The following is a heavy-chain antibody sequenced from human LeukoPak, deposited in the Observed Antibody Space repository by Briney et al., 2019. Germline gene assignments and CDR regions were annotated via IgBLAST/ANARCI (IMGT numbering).Heavy chain of an antibody. V-gene: IGHV5-51*01. D-gene: IGHD3-22*01. CDR1: GYSFISYW. CDR2: IYPGDSDT. CDR3: ARHHSYYYDSSGSIPEAFDY. Sequence: GESLKISCKGSGYSFISYWIGWVRQMPGKGLEWMGIIYPGDSDTRYSPSFQGQVTISADKSISTAYLQWSSLKASDTAMYYCARHHSYYYDSSGSIPEAFDYWGQGTLVTVSS. J-gene: IGHJ4*02.